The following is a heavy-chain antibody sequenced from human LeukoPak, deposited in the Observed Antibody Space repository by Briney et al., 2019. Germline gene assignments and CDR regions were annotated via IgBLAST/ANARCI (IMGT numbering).Heavy chain of an antibody. CDR3: AKDLRSLSVGGYYDKPQRGFDY. V-gene: IGHV3-74*01. CDR2: INGDESST. J-gene: IGHJ4*02. Sequence: GGSLRLSCAASAFTFNTYWMHWVRQVPGRGLEWVSRINGDESSTNYADSVKGRFTISRDNSKNTLYLQMNSLRAEDTAVYYCAKDLRSLSVGGYYDKPQRGFDYWGQGTLVTVSS. D-gene: IGHD3-22*01. CDR1: AFTFNTYW.